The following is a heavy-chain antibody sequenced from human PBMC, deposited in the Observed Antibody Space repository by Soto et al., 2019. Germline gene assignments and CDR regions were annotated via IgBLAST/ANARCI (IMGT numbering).Heavy chain of an antibody. CDR1: GGSFSGYY. CDR2: INHSGST. D-gene: IGHD1-26*01. J-gene: IGHJ4*02. CDR3: ARGGGAGIVDY. Sequence: ETLSLTCAVCGGSFSGYYWSWIRQPPGKGLEWIGEINHSGSTNYNPSLKSRVTISVDTSKNQFSLKLSSVTAADTAVYYCARGGGAGIVDYWGQGTLVTVSS. V-gene: IGHV4-34*01.